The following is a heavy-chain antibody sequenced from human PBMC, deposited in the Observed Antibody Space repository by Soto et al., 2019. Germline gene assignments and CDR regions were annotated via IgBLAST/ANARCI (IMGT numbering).Heavy chain of an antibody. Sequence: QVQLQQWGAGLLKPSETLSLTCAVYCGPFSGYYWSWIRQPPEKGLEWIGEINHSGSTNYSPSLKSRVTISVDTSKNQFSLKLSSVTAADTAVYYCARGDLKTDCWGQGTLVTVSS. CDR2: INHSGST. V-gene: IGHV4-34*01. CDR3: ARGDLKTDC. CDR1: CGPFSGYY. J-gene: IGHJ4*02.